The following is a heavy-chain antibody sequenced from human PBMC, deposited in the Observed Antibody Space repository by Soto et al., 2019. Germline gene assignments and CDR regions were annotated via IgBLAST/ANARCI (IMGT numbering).Heavy chain of an antibody. CDR2: ISYDGSNK. V-gene: IGHV3-30*18. CDR3: AKDDLPDCSGGSCLAPQFDY. Sequence: QVQLVESGGGVVQPGRSLRLSCAASGFTFSSYGMHWVRQAPGKGLEWVAVISYDGSNKYYADSVKGRFTISRDNSKNTLYLQMNSLRAEDTAVYYCAKDDLPDCSGGSCLAPQFDYWGQGTLVTVSS. J-gene: IGHJ4*02. CDR1: GFTFSSYG. D-gene: IGHD2-15*01.